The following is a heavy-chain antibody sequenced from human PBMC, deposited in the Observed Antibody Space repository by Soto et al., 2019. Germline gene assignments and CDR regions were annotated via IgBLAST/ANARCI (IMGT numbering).Heavy chain of an antibody. J-gene: IGHJ4*02. CDR1: GYTFTSYA. V-gene: IGHV1-3*01. CDR2: INAGNGNT. D-gene: IGHD4-4*01. CDR3: ARGSLEMTTITSYFDY. Sequence: ASVKVSCKASGYTFTSYAMHWVRQAPGQRLEWMGWINAGNGNTKYSQKFQGRVTMTRDTSTSTVYMELSSLRSEDTAVFYCARGSLEMTTITSYFDYWGQGTLVTVSS.